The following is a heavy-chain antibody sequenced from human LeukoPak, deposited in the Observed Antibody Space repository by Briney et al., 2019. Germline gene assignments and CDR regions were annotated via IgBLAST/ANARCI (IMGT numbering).Heavy chain of an antibody. D-gene: IGHD2-2*01. CDR1: GFTFSSYA. V-gene: IGHV3-23*01. Sequence: GCLRLSCSASGFTFSSYAVTWVRQAPGKGLEWVSGITGSGRSTFYADSVKGRFTISRDNSKCTLFLQMNSLRADDTAVYYCASSTAPKYHLCSGFDPWGQGTLVTVSS. J-gene: IGHJ5*02. CDR2: ITGSGRST. CDR3: ASSTAPKYHLCSGFDP.